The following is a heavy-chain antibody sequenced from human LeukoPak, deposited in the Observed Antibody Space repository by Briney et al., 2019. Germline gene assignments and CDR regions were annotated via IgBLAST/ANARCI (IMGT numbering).Heavy chain of an antibody. CDR2: IHNSGRT. CDR3: ARHGTISSESYFDY. Sequence: SETLSLTCTVSGVSISSYYWSWIRQSPGKGLEWIGYIHNSGRTNYNPSLKSRVTGFVDTSKNQVSLRLSSVTAADTAVYYCARHGTISSESYFDYWGQGALVTVSS. D-gene: IGHD1-14*01. V-gene: IGHV4-59*08. CDR1: GVSISSYY. J-gene: IGHJ4*02.